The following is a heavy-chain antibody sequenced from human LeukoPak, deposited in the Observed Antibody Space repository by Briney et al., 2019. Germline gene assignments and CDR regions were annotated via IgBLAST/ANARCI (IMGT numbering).Heavy chain of an antibody. V-gene: IGHV3-30*18. CDR3: ANAILNHGMDV. J-gene: IGHJ6*02. CDR1: GFTFSSYG. CDR2: ISYDGSNK. Sequence: PGRSLRLSCAASGFTFSSYGMHWVRQAPGKGVEGVAVISYDGSNKYYADSVKGRFTICRDNSKNTLYLQMNSLRAEDTAVYYCANAILNHGMDVWGQGTTVTVSS.